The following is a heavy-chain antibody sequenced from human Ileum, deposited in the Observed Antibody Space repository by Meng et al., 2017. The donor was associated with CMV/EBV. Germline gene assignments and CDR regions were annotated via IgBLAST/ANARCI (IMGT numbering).Heavy chain of an antibody. CDR2: IYIGDSDA. Sequence: GESLKISCKGFGYSFTNSWIGWVRQMPGKGLEWMGMIYIGDSDARYSPSFQGQVTMSVDKSITTAYLQWSSLKASDTAMYYCARRDFWSGFDYWGQGTLVTVSS. CDR3: ARRDFWSGFDY. CDR1: GYSFTNSW. V-gene: IGHV5-51*01. J-gene: IGHJ4*02. D-gene: IGHD3-3*01.